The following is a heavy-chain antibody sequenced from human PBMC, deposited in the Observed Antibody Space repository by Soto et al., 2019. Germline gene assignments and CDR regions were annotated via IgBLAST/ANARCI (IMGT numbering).Heavy chain of an antibody. V-gene: IGHV4-4*07. J-gene: IGHJ5*02. CDR1: GGSISSYY. D-gene: IGHD3-10*01. Sequence: SETLSLTCSVSGGSISSYYWSWIRQPVGKGLEWIGRIYTSGSTNYNPSLKSRVTMSVDTSKNQFALKLSSVTAADTAVYYCAREYITSWFDPCGQGTLVTVS. CDR2: IYTSGST. CDR3: AREYITSWFDP.